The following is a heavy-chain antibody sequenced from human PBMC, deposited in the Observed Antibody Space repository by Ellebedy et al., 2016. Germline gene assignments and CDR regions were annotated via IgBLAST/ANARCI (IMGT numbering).Heavy chain of an antibody. CDR3: ARGRTTVWY. Sequence: SETLSLXXAVYGGSFSGYYWSWIRQPPGKGLEWIGEINHSGSTNYNPSLKSRVTISVDTSKNQFSLKLSSVTAADTAVYYCARGRTTVWYWGQGTLVTVSS. CDR2: INHSGST. J-gene: IGHJ4*02. V-gene: IGHV4-34*01. D-gene: IGHD4-17*01. CDR1: GGSFSGYY.